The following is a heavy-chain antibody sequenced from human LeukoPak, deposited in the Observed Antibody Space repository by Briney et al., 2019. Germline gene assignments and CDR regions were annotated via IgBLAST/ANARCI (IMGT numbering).Heavy chain of an antibody. CDR3: ARDVCSGGSCYSFDY. CDR1: GFTFSSYS. Sequence: GGSLRLSCAASGFTFSSYSMNWVRQAPGKGLEWVSSISSSSSYIYYADSVKGRFTISRDNAENSLYLQMNSLRAEDTAVYYCARDVCSGGSCYSFDYWGQGTLVTVSS. D-gene: IGHD2-15*01. CDR2: ISSSSSYI. J-gene: IGHJ4*02. V-gene: IGHV3-21*01.